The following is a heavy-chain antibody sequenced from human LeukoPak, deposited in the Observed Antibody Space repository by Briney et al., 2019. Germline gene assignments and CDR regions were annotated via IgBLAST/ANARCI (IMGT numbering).Heavy chain of an antibody. J-gene: IGHJ6*02. D-gene: IGHD1-1*01. Sequence: GASVKVSCKSSGDTFSRHAISWVRQAPGQGLEWMGRTFPIVGIVNYAQKFQGRVTITADKSTSTAYMELSSLRSEDTAVYHCARGLQLSYYYYAMDVWGQGTTVTVSS. CDR1: GDTFSRHA. V-gene: IGHV1-69*04. CDR2: TFPIVGIV. CDR3: ARGLQLSYYYYAMDV.